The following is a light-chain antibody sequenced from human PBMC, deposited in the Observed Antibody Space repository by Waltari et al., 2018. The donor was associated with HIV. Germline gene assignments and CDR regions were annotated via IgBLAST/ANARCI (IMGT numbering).Light chain of an antibody. Sequence: AIQMTQSPSSLSASVGDSVTITCRASQGIGNDLGWYQQKSGRAPKVLIYAASNLQSGAPSRFSGSRSGTDFTLTISSLQPEDSATYYCLQDGSFPLTFGPGTKVDV. J-gene: IGKJ3*01. CDR1: QGIGND. CDR3: LQDGSFPLT. V-gene: IGKV1-6*01. CDR2: AAS.